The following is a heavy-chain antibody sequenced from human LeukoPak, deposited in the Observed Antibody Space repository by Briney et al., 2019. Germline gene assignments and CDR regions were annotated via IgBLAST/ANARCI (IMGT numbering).Heavy chain of an antibody. CDR1: GYTLTELS. CDR3: ARGAFFVWGSYRTLYYFDY. D-gene: IGHD3-16*02. Sequence: ASVKVSCKVSGYTLTELSMHWVRQAPGKGLEWMGGFDPEDGETIYAQKFQGRVTMTRDTSISTAYMELSSLRSEDTAVYYCARGAFFVWGSYRTLYYFDYWGQGTLVTVSS. CDR2: FDPEDGET. V-gene: IGHV1-24*01. J-gene: IGHJ4*02.